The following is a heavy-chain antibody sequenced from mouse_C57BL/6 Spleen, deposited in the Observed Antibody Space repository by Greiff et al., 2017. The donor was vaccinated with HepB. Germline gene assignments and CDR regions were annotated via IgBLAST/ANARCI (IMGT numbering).Heavy chain of an antibody. CDR1: GYTFTDYY. V-gene: IGHV1-19*01. CDR2: INPYNGGT. J-gene: IGHJ3*01. Sequence: VQLQQSGPVLVKPGASVKMSCKASGYTFTDYYMHWVKQSPGKSLEWIGVINPYNGGTSYNQKFKGKATLTVDKSSSTAYMELNSLTSEDSAVYYCARNGYDGAGFAYWGQGTLVTVSA. CDR3: ARNGYDGAGFAY. D-gene: IGHD2-2*01.